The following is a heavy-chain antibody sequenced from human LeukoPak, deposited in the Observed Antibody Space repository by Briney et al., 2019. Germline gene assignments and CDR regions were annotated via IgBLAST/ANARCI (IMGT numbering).Heavy chain of an antibody. Sequence: GGSLDPSVHPPESPSGIIKGTWFGKPQGKGLKWVSYISSSSSTIYYADSVKGRFTISRDTAKNSLYLQMNSLRAEDTAVYYCARDYGGSSPFDYWGQGTLVTVSS. J-gene: IGHJ4*02. CDR3: ARDYGGSSPFDY. CDR1: ESPSGII. CDR2: ISSSSSTI. D-gene: IGHD2-15*01. V-gene: IGHV3-48*03.